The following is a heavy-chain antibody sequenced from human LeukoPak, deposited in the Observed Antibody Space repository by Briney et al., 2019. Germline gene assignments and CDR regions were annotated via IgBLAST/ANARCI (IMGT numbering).Heavy chain of an antibody. CDR2: INHNGNVN. Sequence: GGALRLSCDASGFTFSNYAMSWGRQAPGKGLEWVASINHNGNVNYYVDSVKGRFTISRDNAKNSLYLQMSTLRAEDTAVYFCARGGGLDVWGQGATVTVSS. CDR3: ARGGGLDV. CDR1: GFTFSNYA. J-gene: IGHJ6*02. D-gene: IGHD3-16*01. V-gene: IGHV3-7*03.